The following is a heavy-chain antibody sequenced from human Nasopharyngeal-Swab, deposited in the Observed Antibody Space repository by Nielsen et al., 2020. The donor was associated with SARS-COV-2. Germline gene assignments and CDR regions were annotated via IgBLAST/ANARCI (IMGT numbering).Heavy chain of an antibody. V-gene: IGHV4-4*02. CDR1: GGSISSSNW. D-gene: IGHD2-2*01. Sequence: SETLSLTCAVSGGSISSSNWWSWVRQPPGKGLEWIGEIYHSGSTNYNPSLKSRVTISVDKSKNQFSLKLSSVTAADTAVYYCARGGWGYCSSTSCYTFDYWGQGTLVTVSS. CDR2: IYHSGST. CDR3: ARGGWGYCSSTSCYTFDY. J-gene: IGHJ4*02.